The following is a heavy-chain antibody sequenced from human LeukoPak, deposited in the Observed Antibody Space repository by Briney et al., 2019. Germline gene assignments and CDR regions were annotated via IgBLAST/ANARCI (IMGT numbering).Heavy chain of an antibody. CDR3: ARAFAVAGFFDY. J-gene: IGHJ4*02. D-gene: IGHD6-19*01. CDR1: GGSIGSAAYY. V-gene: IGHV4-31*03. CDR2: IHSSGNT. Sequence: QTLSLTCIVSGGSIGSAAYYWSWIRQHPGKGLEWIGFIHSSGNTYYNPSLKSRVTILVDTSKNQFSLNVNSVTAADTAVYYCARAFAVAGFFDYWGQGTLVTVSS.